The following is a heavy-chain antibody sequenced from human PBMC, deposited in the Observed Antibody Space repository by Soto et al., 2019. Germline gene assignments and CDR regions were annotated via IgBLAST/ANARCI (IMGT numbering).Heavy chain of an antibody. CDR1: GFTFSSYS. J-gene: IGHJ4*02. V-gene: IGHV3-48*01. D-gene: IGHD3-10*01. CDR2: ISSSSSTI. Sequence: GGSLRLSCAASGFTFSSYSMNWVRQAPGKGLEWVSYISSSSSTIYYADSVKGRFTISRDNAKNSLYLQMNSLRAEDTAVYYCARDAFYYGSGSYTDYFDYWGQGTLVTVSS. CDR3: ARDAFYYGSGSYTDYFDY.